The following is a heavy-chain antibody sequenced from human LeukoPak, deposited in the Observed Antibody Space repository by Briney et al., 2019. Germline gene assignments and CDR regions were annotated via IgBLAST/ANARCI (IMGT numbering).Heavy chain of an antibody. Sequence: ASVKVSCTASGYTFTTYYIHWVRQAPGQGLEWMGIINPVGGSTTYAHRFQGRITMTRDTSTSTVYMELSSLRSEDTAVYYCARVNDFWSGYFDSWGQGTLVTVSS. J-gene: IGHJ4*02. CDR2: INPVGGST. D-gene: IGHD3-3*01. CDR3: ARVNDFWSGYFDS. CDR1: GYTFTTYY. V-gene: IGHV1-46*01.